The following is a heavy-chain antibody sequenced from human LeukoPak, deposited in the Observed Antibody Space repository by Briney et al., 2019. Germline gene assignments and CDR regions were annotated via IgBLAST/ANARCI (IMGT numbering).Heavy chain of an antibody. CDR1: GFTFSNSA. Sequence: GGSLRLSCAASGFTFSNSAMSWVRQAPGKGLEWVSAISGNGGITYYADSVKGQFTIPRDNSKNTLYLQMNTLRADDTAVYYCAKKSPYGGADYWGQGTLVTVSS. J-gene: IGHJ4*02. CDR3: AKKSPYGGADY. V-gene: IGHV3-23*01. D-gene: IGHD4-23*01. CDR2: ISGNGGIT.